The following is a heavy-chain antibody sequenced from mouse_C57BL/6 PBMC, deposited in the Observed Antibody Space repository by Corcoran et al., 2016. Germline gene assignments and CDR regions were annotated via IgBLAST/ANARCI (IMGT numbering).Heavy chain of an antibody. J-gene: IGHJ2*01. CDR1: GYTFTTYG. D-gene: IGHD1-1*01. Sequence: QIQLVQSGPELKKPGETVKISCKASGYTFTTYGMSWVKQAPGKGLKWMGWINTYSRVPTYADDFKGRFAFSLETSASTAYLQINNLKNEDTATYFCAREGRYGSSYGYFDYWGQGTTLTVSS. CDR2: INTYSRVP. CDR3: AREGRYGSSYGYFDY. V-gene: IGHV9-3*01.